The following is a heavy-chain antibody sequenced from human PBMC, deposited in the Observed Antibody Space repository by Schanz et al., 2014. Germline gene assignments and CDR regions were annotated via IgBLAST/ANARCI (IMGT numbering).Heavy chain of an antibody. CDR1: EYSFTSYS. V-gene: IGHV1-3*04. D-gene: IGHD5-12*01. J-gene: IGHJ4*02. Sequence: QVHLVQSGAEVKRPGASVKVSCKASEYSFTSYSMHWVRQAPGQRLEWMGWINTGSGDTKYSQNFQGRVTITRDTSASTAYMELSSLRSEDTAVYSCARGIGGYGANNYFDYWGRGTRVTVSS. CDR3: ARGIGGYGANNYFDY. CDR2: INTGSGDT.